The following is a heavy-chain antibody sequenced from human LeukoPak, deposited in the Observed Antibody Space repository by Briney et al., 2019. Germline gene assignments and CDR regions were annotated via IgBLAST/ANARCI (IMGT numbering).Heavy chain of an antibody. CDR3: AKAESGVYYYYYMDV. V-gene: IGHV3-21*04. CDR2: ISSSSSYI. D-gene: IGHD3-10*01. J-gene: IGHJ6*03. CDR1: GFTFSSYS. Sequence: PGGSLRLSCAAYGFTFSSYSMNWVRQAPGKGLEWVSSISSSSSYIYYADSVKGRFTISRDNSKNMLYLQMNSLRAEDTAVYYCAKAESGVYYYYYMDVWGKGTTVTVSS.